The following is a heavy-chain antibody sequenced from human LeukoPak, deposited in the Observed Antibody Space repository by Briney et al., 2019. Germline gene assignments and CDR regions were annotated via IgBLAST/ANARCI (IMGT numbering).Heavy chain of an antibody. Sequence: ASVKVSCKVSGYTLTELSMHWVRQAPRKGLEWMGGFDPEDGETIYAQKFQGRVTMTEDTSTDTAYMELSSLRSEDTAVYYCATQGYSYDYYFDYWGQGTLVTVSS. V-gene: IGHV1-24*01. CDR2: FDPEDGET. CDR1: GYTLTELS. D-gene: IGHD5-18*01. J-gene: IGHJ4*02. CDR3: ATQGYSYDYYFDY.